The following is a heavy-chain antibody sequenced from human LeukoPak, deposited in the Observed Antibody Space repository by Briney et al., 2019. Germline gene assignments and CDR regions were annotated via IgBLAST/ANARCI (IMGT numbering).Heavy chain of an antibody. CDR3: ARDQWLQSDYYMDV. J-gene: IGHJ6*03. CDR2: ISSSSRYI. V-gene: IGHV3-21*01. CDR1: GFTFSSYS. D-gene: IGHD5-18*01. Sequence: GGSLRLSCAAFGFTFSSYSMTWVRQAPGKGLEWVSSISSSSRYIYYADSMKGRFTISRDNAKNSLYLQMNSLRAEDTAVYYCARDQWLQSDYYMDVWGKGTTVTVSS.